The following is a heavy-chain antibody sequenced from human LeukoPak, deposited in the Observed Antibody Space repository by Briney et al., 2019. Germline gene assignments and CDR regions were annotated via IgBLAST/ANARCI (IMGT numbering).Heavy chain of an antibody. CDR1: GFTFSNFA. V-gene: IGHV3-23*01. CDR2: ISGSGDST. D-gene: IGHD4-11*01. Sequence: GGSLRLPFAASGFTFSNFAMSWFGQAPGKGLEWVSAISGSGDSTYYADSVKGRFTISRDNSKNTLYLQMNSLRAEDTAVYYCAKNRGNYYYFDYWGQGTLVTVSS. J-gene: IGHJ4*02. CDR3: AKNRGNYYYFDY.